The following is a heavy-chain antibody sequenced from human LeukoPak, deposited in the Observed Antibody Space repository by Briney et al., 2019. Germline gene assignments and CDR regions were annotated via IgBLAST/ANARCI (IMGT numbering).Heavy chain of an antibody. CDR1: GFTVSSNY. CDR2: IYSGGST. CDR3: TTDKCGGYCSSTSSGY. J-gene: IGHJ4*02. D-gene: IGHD2-2*01. Sequence: GGSLRLSCAASGFTVSSNYMSWVRQAPGKGLEWVSVIYSGGSTYYADSVKGRFTISRDNSKNTLYLQMNSLRAEDTAVYYCTTDKCGGYCSSTSSGYWGQGTLVTVSS. V-gene: IGHV3-53*01.